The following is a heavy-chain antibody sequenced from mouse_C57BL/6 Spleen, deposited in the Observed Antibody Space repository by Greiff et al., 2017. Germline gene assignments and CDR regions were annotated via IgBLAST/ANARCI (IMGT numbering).Heavy chain of an antibody. CDR3: AREIYYDYGGGFAY. V-gene: IGHV1-22*01. D-gene: IGHD2-4*01. Sequence: EVQLQQSGPELVKPGASVKMSCKASGYTFTDYNMHWVKQSHGKSLEWIGYINPNNGGTSYNQKFKGKATLTVNKSSSTAYMELRSLTSEDSAVYYGAREIYYDYGGGFAYWGQGTLVTVSA. CDR2: INPNNGGT. CDR1: GYTFTDYN. J-gene: IGHJ3*01.